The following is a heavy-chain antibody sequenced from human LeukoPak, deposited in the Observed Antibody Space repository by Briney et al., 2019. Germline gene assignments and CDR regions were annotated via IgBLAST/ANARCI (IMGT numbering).Heavy chain of an antibody. Sequence: GGSLRLSCAASGFTFSSYAMHWVRQAPGKGLEWVAVISYDGSNKYYADSVKGRFTISRDNAKNSLYLQMNSLRAEDTAVYYCAGFWSGYLPDFDYWGQGTLVTVSS. D-gene: IGHD3-3*01. CDR1: GFTFSSYA. V-gene: IGHV3-30*04. CDR2: ISYDGSNK. J-gene: IGHJ4*02. CDR3: AGFWSGYLPDFDY.